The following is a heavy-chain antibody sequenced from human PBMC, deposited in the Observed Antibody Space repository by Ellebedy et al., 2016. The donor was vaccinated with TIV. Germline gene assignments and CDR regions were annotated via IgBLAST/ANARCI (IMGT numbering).Heavy chain of an antibody. J-gene: IGHJ3*02. CDR3: ARGNSAFDI. CDR1: GYTFRSYA. Sequence: AASVKVSCKASGYTFRSYAMHWVRQAPGQRLEWMGWINAGTGNTKYSQRFQGRVTITRDTSASTAYMELSSLTFEDTAVYYCARGNSAFDIWGQGTMVTVSS. CDR2: INAGTGNT. V-gene: IGHV1-3*01. D-gene: IGHD3-10*01.